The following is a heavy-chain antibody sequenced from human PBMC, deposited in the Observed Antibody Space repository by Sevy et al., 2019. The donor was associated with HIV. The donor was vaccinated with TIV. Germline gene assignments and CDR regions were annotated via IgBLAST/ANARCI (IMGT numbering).Heavy chain of an antibody. V-gene: IGHV4-39*01. Sequence: SETLSLTCSVSGASISSTIYYWAWIRQSPGTGLEWFGSIHHSGSTYYNLSLRSRVTISVDTSKNQFSLKMNSVTAADTAVYNCAGLCSHYFDNSGYGEAFDIWGQGTKVTVSS. CDR1: GASISSTIYY. J-gene: IGHJ3*02. CDR3: AGLCSHYFDNSGYGEAFDI. D-gene: IGHD3-22*01. CDR2: IHHSGST.